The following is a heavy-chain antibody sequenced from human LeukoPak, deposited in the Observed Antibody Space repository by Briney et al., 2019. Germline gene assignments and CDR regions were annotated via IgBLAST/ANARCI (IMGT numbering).Heavy chain of an antibody. J-gene: IGHJ4*02. V-gene: IGHV3-23*01. CDR3: AKGNGYSYGRYYFDY. D-gene: IGHD5-18*01. Sequence: GGSLRLSCAVSGFTFSSYAMGWVRQAPGKGLEWVSAITASGGNTYYADSVKGRFTISRDNSENTLYLQVNSLRAEDTAVYYCAKGNGYSYGRYYFDYWGQGTLVTVSS. CDR1: GFTFSSYA. CDR2: ITASGGNT.